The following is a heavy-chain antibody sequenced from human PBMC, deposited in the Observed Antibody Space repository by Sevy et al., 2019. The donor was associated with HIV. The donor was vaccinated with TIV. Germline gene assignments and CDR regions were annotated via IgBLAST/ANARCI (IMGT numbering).Heavy chain of an antibody. V-gene: IGHV3-66*02. CDR1: GFTVSSNY. CDR3: ARDARYYYDSSGYHDYYYYYMDV. J-gene: IGHJ6*03. D-gene: IGHD3-22*01. CDR2: IYSGGST. Sequence: GGSLRLSCAASGFTVSSNYMSWVRQAPGKGLEWVSVIYSGGSTYYADSVKGRFTISRDNSKNMLYLQMNSLRAEETAVYYCARDARYYYDSSGYHDYYYYYMDVWGKGTTVTVSS.